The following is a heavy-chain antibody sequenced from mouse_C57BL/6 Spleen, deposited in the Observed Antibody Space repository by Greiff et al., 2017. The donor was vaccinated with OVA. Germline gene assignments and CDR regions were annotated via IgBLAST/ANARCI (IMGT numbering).Heavy chain of an antibody. V-gene: IGHV5-6*02. J-gene: IGHJ1*03. CDR2: ISSGGSYT. CDR1: GFTFSSYG. CDR3: ARPLTTVVATHWYFDV. D-gene: IGHD1-1*01. Sequence: DVKLVESGGDLVKPGGSLKLSCAASGFTFSSYGMSWVRQTPDKRLEWVATISSGGSYTYYPDSVKGRFTISRDNAKNTLYLQMSSLKSEDTAMYYCARPLTTVVATHWYFDVWGTGTTVTVSS.